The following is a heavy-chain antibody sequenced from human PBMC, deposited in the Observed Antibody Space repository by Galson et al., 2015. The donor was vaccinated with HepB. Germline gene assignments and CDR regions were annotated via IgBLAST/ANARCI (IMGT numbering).Heavy chain of an antibody. CDR1: GFTFSDYY. CDR3: VSSSGWYEYYFDY. J-gene: IGHJ4*02. V-gene: IGHV3-11*03. Sequence: SLRLSCAASGFTFSDYYMSWIRQAPGKGLEWVSYISSSSSYTNYADSVKGRFTISRDNAKNSLYLQMNSLRAEDTAVYYCVSSSGWYEYYFDYWGQGTLVTVSS. D-gene: IGHD6-19*01. CDR2: ISSSSSYT.